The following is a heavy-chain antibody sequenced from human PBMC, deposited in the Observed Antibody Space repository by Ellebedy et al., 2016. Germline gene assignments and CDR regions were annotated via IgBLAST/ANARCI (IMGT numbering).Heavy chain of an antibody. CDR3: AQGGRGSGWSYYYYGMDV. Sequence: GGSLRLSCTASGFAFRDSSMTWVRQAPGKGLEWVSAISGSGGSTYYADSVRGRFTISRDNSNNTVYLQMNSLRAEDTAVYYCAQGGRGSGWSYYYYGMDVWGQGTTVTVSS. CDR2: ISGSGGST. D-gene: IGHD6-19*01. CDR1: GFAFRDSS. J-gene: IGHJ6*02. V-gene: IGHV3-23*01.